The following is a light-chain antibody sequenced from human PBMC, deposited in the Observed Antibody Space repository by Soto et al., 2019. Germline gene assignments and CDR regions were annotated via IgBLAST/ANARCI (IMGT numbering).Light chain of an antibody. CDR1: QSVVNR. CDR3: QKYGSSPIN. V-gene: IGKV3-20*01. Sequence: EIVVTHSPDTLSFSPSQIATLSFSASQSVVNRLASYQQKPGQAPRLLISGASSRATGIPDRFSGSGSATAFSLTISRLEPEDFALYYCQKYGSSPINFGQGTRLEIK. CDR2: GAS. J-gene: IGKJ5*01.